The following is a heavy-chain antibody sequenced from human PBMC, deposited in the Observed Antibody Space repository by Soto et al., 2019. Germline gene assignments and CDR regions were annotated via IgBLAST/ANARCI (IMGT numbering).Heavy chain of an antibody. J-gene: IGHJ2*01. Sequence: GALRLSCAASGFTFSDYYMSWIRQAPGKGLEWVSYISSSSSYTDYADSVKGRFTISRDNAKNSLYLQMNSLRAEDTAVYYCARDLLRFRWYFDLWGRGTLVTVS. V-gene: IGHV3-11*06. CDR2: ISSSSSYT. D-gene: IGHD3-16*01. CDR1: GFTFSDYY. CDR3: ARDLLRFRWYFDL.